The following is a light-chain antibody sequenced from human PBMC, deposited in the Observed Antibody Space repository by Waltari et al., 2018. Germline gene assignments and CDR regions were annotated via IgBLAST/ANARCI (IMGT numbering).Light chain of an antibody. CDR3: QQYYRTPQT. CDR2: WAS. CDR1: QSVLYSSNNKNY. Sequence: DIVMTQSPDSLAVSLGERATINCKSSQSVLYSSNNKNYLAWYQQKPGQPPKLLVYWASTRESGVPDRFSVSGSGTDFTLTISSLQAEDVAVYYCQQYYRTPQTFGQGTKVEIK. J-gene: IGKJ1*01. V-gene: IGKV4-1*01.